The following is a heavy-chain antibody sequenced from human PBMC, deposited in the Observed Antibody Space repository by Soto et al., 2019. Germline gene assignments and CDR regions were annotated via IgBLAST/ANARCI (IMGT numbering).Heavy chain of an antibody. Sequence: GESRKIACTGSGYNFTTYWIGWVRQMPGKGLECVGLIYPADSDTRYSPSFQGQVTMSVDRSKSTACLEWSSLRASDTAIYFCARLEGGRNDSWGLGTLVNDSS. J-gene: IGHJ4*02. D-gene: IGHD1-26*01. CDR3: ARLEGGRNDS. V-gene: IGHV5-51*01. CDR1: GYNFTTYW. CDR2: IYPADSDT.